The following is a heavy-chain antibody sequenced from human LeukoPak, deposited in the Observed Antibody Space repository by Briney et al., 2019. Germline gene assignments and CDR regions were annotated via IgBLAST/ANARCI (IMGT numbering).Heavy chain of an antibody. CDR2: ISSTSDYI. Sequence: GGSLRLSCAASGFTFTTYSMNWVRQAPGQGLEWISSISSTSDYIYYADSLKGRFTISRDNAKNSLYLQMNSLRAEDTAVYYCAREEEDYYDSGTYYFDFWGQGTLVPVSS. CDR1: GFTFTTYS. J-gene: IGHJ4*02. D-gene: IGHD3-10*01. V-gene: IGHV3-21*04. CDR3: AREEEDYYDSGTYYFDF.